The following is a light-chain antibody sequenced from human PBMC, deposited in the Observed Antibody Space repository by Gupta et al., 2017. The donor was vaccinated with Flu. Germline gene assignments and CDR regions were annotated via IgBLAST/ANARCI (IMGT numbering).Light chain of an antibody. Sequence: IASRSSQSRVYNDRNTCLDWNQQRPGQSPRRLIYNVSNRDSGVPDRFSGSGSGTDFTLKISRVEAEDVGIYYCMQGAHWPWAFGGGTKVEIK. CDR2: NVS. CDR1: QSRVYNDRNTC. CDR3: MQGAHWPWA. J-gene: IGKJ4*02. V-gene: IGKV2-30*01.